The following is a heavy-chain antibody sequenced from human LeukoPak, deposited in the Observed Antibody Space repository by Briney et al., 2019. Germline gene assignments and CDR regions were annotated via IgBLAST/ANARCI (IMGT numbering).Heavy chain of an antibody. Sequence: GGSLRLSCAASVFTFSSYSMNWVRQAPGKGLEWVSSISSSSSYIYYADSVKGRFTISRDNAKNSLYLQMNSLRAEDTAVYYCARVDRYYDILTGYNNYLDYWGQGTLVTVSS. CDR2: ISSSSSYI. CDR3: ARVDRYYDILTGYNNYLDY. D-gene: IGHD3-9*01. CDR1: VFTFSSYS. J-gene: IGHJ4*02. V-gene: IGHV3-21*01.